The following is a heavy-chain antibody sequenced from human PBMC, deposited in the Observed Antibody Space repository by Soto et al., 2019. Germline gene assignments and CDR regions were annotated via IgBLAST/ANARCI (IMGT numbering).Heavy chain of an antibody. V-gene: IGHV4-61*01. CDR3: ARDYYDSSGFNWFDP. CDR2: IYYSGST. CDR1: GGSVSSGSYY. D-gene: IGHD3-22*01. J-gene: IGHJ5*02. Sequence: SETLSLTCTVSGGSVSSGSYYWSWIRQPPGKGLEWIGYIYYSGSTNYNPSLKSRVTISVDTSKNQFSLKLSSVAAADTAVYYCARDYYDSSGFNWFDPWGQGTLVTVSS.